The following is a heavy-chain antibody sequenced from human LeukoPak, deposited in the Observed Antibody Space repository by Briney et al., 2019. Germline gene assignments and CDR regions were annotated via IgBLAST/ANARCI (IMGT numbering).Heavy chain of an antibody. CDR2: IYYSGST. V-gene: IGHV4-59*01. D-gene: IGHD3-3*01. J-gene: IGHJ6*02. CDR1: GGSISSYY. Sequence: PSETLSLTCTVSGGSISSYYWSWIRQPPGKGLEWIGYIYYSGSTNYNPSLKSRVTISVDTSKNQFSLKLSSVTAADTAVYYCARAAKLQDYDFWSGHGGTYGMDVWGQGTTVTVSS. CDR3: ARAAKLQDYDFWSGHGGTYGMDV.